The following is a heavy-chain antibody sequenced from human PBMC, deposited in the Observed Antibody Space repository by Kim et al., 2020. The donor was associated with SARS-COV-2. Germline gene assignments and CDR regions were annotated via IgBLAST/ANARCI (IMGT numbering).Heavy chain of an antibody. J-gene: IGHJ4*02. Sequence: YYADSVQGRCVMSRDNSKSTLHLQMASLTVEDTAVYYCAKDFGEGRVYFDSWGQGALVTVSS. D-gene: IGHD3-10*01. V-gene: IGHV3-23*01. CDR3: AKDFGEGRVYFDS.